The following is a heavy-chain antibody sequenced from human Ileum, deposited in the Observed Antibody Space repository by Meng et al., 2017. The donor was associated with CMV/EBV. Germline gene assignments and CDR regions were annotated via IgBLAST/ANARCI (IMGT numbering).Heavy chain of an antibody. J-gene: IGHJ6*02. V-gene: IGHV4-59*01. D-gene: IGHD3-22*01. CDR2: IYYSGST. CDR3: AREGHYDTRENYNYFNGVDV. Sequence: SETLSLTCSVSGGSISTYYWSWIRQPPGKGLEWIGYIYYSGSTNYNPSLKSRVTISVDTSKNQFSLKLSSVKSADTAVYYCAREGHYDTRENYNYFNGVDVWGQGPTVPVSS. CDR1: GGSISTYY.